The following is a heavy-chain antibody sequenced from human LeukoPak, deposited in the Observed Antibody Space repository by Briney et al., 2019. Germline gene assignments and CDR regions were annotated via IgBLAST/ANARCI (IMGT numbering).Heavy chain of an antibody. CDR1: GFTFSNYA. V-gene: IGHV3-23*01. Sequence: GGSLRLSCAASGFTFSNYAMTWARQAPGKGLEWASGISGSGSSTYYADSVKGRFTLSRDYPKNTLYLQMNSLRAEDTAVYFCAKYSGSYYYPPNWDSWGQGTLVTVSS. CDR2: ISGSGSST. D-gene: IGHD1-26*01. J-gene: IGHJ4*02. CDR3: AKYSGSYYYPPNWDS.